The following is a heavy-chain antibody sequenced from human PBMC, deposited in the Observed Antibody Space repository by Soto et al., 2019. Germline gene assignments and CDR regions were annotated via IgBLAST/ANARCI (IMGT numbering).Heavy chain of an antibody. V-gene: IGHV4-30-4*01. J-gene: IGHJ4*02. Sequence: SEILSLTCTVSGGSISSGDYYWSWIRQPPGKDLEWIGYIYYSGNTNYNPSLKSRVTISVDTSKNQFSLKLGSVTAADTAVYYCARQPTVTEYYFDYWGQGTLVTVSS. CDR1: GGSISSGDYY. D-gene: IGHD4-17*01. CDR3: ARQPTVTEYYFDY. CDR2: IYYSGNT.